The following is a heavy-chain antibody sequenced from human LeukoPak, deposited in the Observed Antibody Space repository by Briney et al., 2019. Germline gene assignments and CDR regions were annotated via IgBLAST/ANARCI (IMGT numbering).Heavy chain of an antibody. D-gene: IGHD4-17*01. CDR3: ARENGDYVFDY. Sequence: GGSLRLSCAASGFTFSSYSMNWVRQAPGKGLEWVSYISSSSSTIYYADSVKGRFTISRDNAKNPLYLQMNSLRAEDTAVYYCARENGDYVFDYWGQGTLVTVSS. CDR1: GFTFSSYS. CDR2: ISSSSSTI. V-gene: IGHV3-48*01. J-gene: IGHJ4*02.